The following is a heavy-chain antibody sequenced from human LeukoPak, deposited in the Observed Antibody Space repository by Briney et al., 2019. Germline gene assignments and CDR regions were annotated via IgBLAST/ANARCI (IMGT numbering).Heavy chain of an antibody. CDR2: ISSSSSTI. Sequence: PGGSLRLSCAASGFTFSSYSMNWVRQAPGKGLEWVSYISSSSSTIYYADSVKGRFTISRDNAKNSLYLQMNSLRAEDTAVYYCARAADSSGYYYYYYYMDVWGKGTTVTVSS. V-gene: IGHV3-48*04. CDR3: ARAADSSGYYYYYYYMDV. CDR1: GFTFSSYS. J-gene: IGHJ6*03. D-gene: IGHD3-22*01.